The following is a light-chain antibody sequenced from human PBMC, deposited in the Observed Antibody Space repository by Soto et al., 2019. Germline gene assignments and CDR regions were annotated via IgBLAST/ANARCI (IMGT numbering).Light chain of an antibody. V-gene: IGKV2D-29*01. CDR1: QSLLKSDGKTY. CDR2: EVS. J-gene: IGKJ2*01. CDR3: MQAIQLPYT. Sequence: EIVMTQTPLSLSVTPGQPASISCKSSQSLLKSDGKTYLYWYLQKPGQTPQPLTYEVSNRFSGVPDRFSSMGSGTEFTLKISRLEAEDVGVYCCMQAIQLPYTFGQGTKLEI.